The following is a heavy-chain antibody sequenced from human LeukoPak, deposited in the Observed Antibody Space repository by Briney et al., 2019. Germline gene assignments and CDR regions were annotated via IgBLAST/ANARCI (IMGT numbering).Heavy chain of an antibody. D-gene: IGHD3-3*01. CDR2: ISTTSSTI. CDR3: ARGSEWSSGVSDY. CDR1: GFTFSSYS. Sequence: GGSLRFSCEVSGFTFSSYSMNWVRQAPGKGLEWVSYISTTSSTIKYADSVKGRFTISRDNAKNSLYLQMNSLRAEDTAVYYCARGSEWSSGVSDYWGQGTLVTVSS. J-gene: IGHJ4*02. V-gene: IGHV3-48*01.